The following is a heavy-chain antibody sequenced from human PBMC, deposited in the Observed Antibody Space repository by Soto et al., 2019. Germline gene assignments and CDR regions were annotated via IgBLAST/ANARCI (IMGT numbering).Heavy chain of an antibody. D-gene: IGHD3-9*01. V-gene: IGHV4-31*03. CDR3: ARGVKGYFDWLTNNWFDP. J-gene: IGHJ5*02. CDR2: IYYSGST. Sequence: SETLSLTCTVSGGSISSGGYYWSWIRQHPGKGLEWIGYIYYSGSTYYNPSLKSRVTISVDTSKNQFSLKLSSVTAADTAVYYCARGVKGYFDWLTNNWFDPWGQGTLVTVSS. CDR1: GGSISSGGYY.